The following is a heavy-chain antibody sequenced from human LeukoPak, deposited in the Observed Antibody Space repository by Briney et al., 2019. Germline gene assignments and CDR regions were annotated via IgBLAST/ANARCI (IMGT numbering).Heavy chain of an antibody. J-gene: IGHJ4*02. V-gene: IGHV3-30*04. CDR2: ISFDGSNK. D-gene: IGHD6-13*01. CDR1: GFTYSSYA. CDR3: ARSGSTGYFDY. Sequence: GGSLRLSCAASGFTYSSYAMHWVRQAPGKGLEWVAVISFDGSNKFYADPVKGRFTISRDNSKNTLYLQMNSLRAEDTAVYYCARSGSTGYFDYWGQGTLVTVSS.